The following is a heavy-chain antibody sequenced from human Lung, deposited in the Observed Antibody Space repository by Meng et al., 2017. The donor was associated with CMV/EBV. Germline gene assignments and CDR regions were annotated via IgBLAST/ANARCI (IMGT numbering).Heavy chain of an antibody. J-gene: IGHJ3*01. CDR3: ARKVFRASDAFDY. CDR1: GYTFTGYY. V-gene: IGHV1-2*02. Sequence: ASXXVSXKASGYTFTGYYIHWVRQAPGQGLEWMGWINSKIGDANYTQKFQGRVTVTRDTSISTAYMELKRLTYEDTAVYYCARKVFRASDAFDYGVQGTMVTVSS. CDR2: INSKIGDA.